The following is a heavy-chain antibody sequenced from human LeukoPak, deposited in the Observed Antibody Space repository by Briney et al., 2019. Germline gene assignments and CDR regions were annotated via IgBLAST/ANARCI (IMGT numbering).Heavy chain of an antibody. CDR1: GGSISSYY. CDR2: IYYSGST. D-gene: IGHD3-10*01. CDR3: ARRGPLHYYGSGSYVGFDY. J-gene: IGHJ4*02. V-gene: IGHV4-59*12. Sequence: PSETLSLTCTVSGGSISSYYWSWIRQPPGKGLEWIGYIYYSGSTNYNPSLKSRVTISVDTSKNQFSLKLSSVTAADTAVYYCARRGPLHYYGSGSYVGFDYWGQGTLVTVSS.